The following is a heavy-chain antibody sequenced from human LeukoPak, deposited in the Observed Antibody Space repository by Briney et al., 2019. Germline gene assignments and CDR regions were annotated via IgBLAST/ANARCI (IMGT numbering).Heavy chain of an antibody. CDR1: GASIRSYY. V-gene: IGHV4-59*08. D-gene: IGHD2-15*01. CDR2: IHYSESA. Sequence: SETLSLTCTVSGASIRSYYWSWIRQTPGKGLEWIGHIHYSESANYNPSLKSRITISVDTSKNQFSLNLNSVTAADTAVYYCARVGGFPLSAFDIWGQGTLVTVSS. CDR3: ARVGGFPLSAFDI. J-gene: IGHJ3*02.